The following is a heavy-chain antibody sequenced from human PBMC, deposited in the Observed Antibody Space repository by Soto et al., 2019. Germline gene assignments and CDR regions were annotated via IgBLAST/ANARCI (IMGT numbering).Heavy chain of an antibody. CDR2: IYSSGRT. D-gene: IGHD3-3*01. Sequence: ASETLSLPCTVAGGAISSYYWRWIRQSPGKGRGGSGYIYSSGRTNYNPSLKTRVTISVDTSKNQFSLKLSSVTAADTAVYYCARVGITTFGVVGHYYYYYGMDVWGQGTTVTVSS. CDR3: ARVGITTFGVVGHYYYYYGMDV. J-gene: IGHJ6*02. CDR1: GGAISSYY. V-gene: IGHV4-59*01.